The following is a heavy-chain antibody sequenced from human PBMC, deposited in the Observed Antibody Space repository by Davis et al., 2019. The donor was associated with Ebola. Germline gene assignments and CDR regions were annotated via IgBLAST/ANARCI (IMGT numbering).Heavy chain of an antibody. CDR3: TTDLGVCTNGVCYIMHYYGMDV. CDR2: IKSKTDGGTT. J-gene: IGHJ6*02. D-gene: IGHD2-8*01. V-gene: IGHV3-15*07. CDR1: GFTFSNAW. Sequence: GESLKISCAASGFTFSNAWMNWVRQAPGKGLEWVGRIKSKTDGGTTDYAAPVKGRFTISRDDSKNTLYLQMNSLKTEDTAVYYCTTDLGVCTNGVCYIMHYYGMDVWGQGTTVTVSS.